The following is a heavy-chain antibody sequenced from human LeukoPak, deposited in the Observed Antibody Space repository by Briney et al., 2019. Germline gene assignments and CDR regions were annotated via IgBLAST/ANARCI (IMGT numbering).Heavy chain of an antibody. V-gene: IGHV4-38-2*02. CDR3: AAGGGQLPDY. Sequence: PSETLSLTCSVSGYSISSGYYWGWIRQPPGRGLEWIGNIYHSGSTYYNPSLKSRVTISIDTSKNQFSLKLTSVTAADTAAYYCAAGGGQLPDYWGQGTLVTVSS. CDR2: IYHSGST. D-gene: IGHD2-2*01. J-gene: IGHJ4*02. CDR1: GYSISSGYY.